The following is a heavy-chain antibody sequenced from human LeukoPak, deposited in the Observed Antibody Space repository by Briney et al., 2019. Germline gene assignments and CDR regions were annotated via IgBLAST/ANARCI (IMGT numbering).Heavy chain of an antibody. V-gene: IGHV3-74*01. CDR1: GFTFSSYW. Sequence: GGSLRLSCAASGFTFSSYWMHWVRQAPGKGLVWVSRINSDGSSTSYADSVKGRFTISRDNAKNTLYLQMNSLRAEDTAVYYCASDREYRSSTSCYLYPYNWFDPWGQGTLVTVSS. CDR2: INSDGSST. CDR3: ASDREYRSSTSCYLYPYNWFDP. D-gene: IGHD2-2*01. J-gene: IGHJ5*02.